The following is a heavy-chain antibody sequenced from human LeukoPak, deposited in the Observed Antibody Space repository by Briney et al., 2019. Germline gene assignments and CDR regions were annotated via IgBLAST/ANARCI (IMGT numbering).Heavy chain of an antibody. V-gene: IGHV3-30*02. Sequence: GGSLRLSCAASRFTFSRYGMHWVRQAPGKGLEWVAFIRYDGSNKHYADSVKGRFTISRDNAKNSLYLQMNSLRAEDTAVYYCARGDGYKWYVYWGQGTLVTVSS. CDR2: IRYDGSNK. D-gene: IGHD5-24*01. CDR1: RFTFSRYG. CDR3: ARGDGYKWYVY. J-gene: IGHJ4*02.